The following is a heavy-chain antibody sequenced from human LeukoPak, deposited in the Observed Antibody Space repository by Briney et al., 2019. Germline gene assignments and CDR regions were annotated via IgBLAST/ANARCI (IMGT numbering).Heavy chain of an antibody. D-gene: IGHD4-11*01. CDR3: ARGPYTDY. CDR2: ISSSSSI. Sequence: TGGSLRLSCAASGFTFSSYSMNWVRQAPGKGLDWVSSISSSSSIYYADSVKGRFTISRDNAKNSLSLQMNSLRAEDTAVYYCARGPYTDYWGQGTLVTVSS. V-gene: IGHV3-21*01. J-gene: IGHJ4*02. CDR1: GFTFSSYS.